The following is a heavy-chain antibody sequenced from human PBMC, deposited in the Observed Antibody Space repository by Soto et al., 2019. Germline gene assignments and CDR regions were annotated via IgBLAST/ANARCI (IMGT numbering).Heavy chain of an antibody. J-gene: IGHJ4*02. Sequence: GSLRLSCAASGFIFSRYWMLWVRQVPGQGLAWVSRINIDGTITTYADSVKGRFTISRDDAQNTVYLQMSRVRVEDTAIYYCVRGGRWSYPLDFWGQGTPVTVSS. CDR3: VRGGRWSYPLDF. CDR1: GFIFSRYW. CDR2: INIDGTIT. V-gene: IGHV3-74*01. D-gene: IGHD3-10*01.